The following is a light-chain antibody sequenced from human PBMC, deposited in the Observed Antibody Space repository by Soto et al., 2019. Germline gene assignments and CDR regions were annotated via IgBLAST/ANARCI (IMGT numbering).Light chain of an antibody. CDR1: QGISSA. CDR3: QQFNSYPT. V-gene: IGKV1-13*02. Sequence: ATQLTQSPSSLSASVGDRVTITCRASQGISSALAWYQQKPGKAPKLLIYDASSLESGVPSRFSGSGSGTDFTLTISSLQPEGFATYYCQQFNSYPTFGPGTKWISN. CDR2: DAS. J-gene: IGKJ3*01.